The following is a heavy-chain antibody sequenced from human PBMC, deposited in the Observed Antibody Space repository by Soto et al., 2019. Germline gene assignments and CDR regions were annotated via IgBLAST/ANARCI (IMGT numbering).Heavy chain of an antibody. V-gene: IGHV4-30-4*01. D-gene: IGHD6-6*01. CDR3: ARGSSSYYDYGMDV. Sequence: PSETLSLTCTVSGGSISSGDYYWSWIRQPPGKGLEWIGYIYYSGSTFYNPSLKNRVTISLDTSKIQFSLKLSSVTAADTAVYFCARGSSSYYDYGMDVWGQGTTVTVSS. J-gene: IGHJ6*02. CDR1: GGSISSGDYY. CDR2: IYYSGST.